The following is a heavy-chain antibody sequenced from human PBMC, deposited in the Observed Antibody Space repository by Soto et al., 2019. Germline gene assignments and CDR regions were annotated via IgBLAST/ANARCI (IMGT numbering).Heavy chain of an antibody. CDR2: IYYSGST. CDR1: GGSITIGGYS. V-gene: IGHV4-31*03. D-gene: IGHD2-21*01. CDR3: ARGDDCDVMDV. J-gene: IGHJ6*02. Sequence: TSETLSLTCTVSGGSITIGGYSWNWIRQHPGKGLEWIGYIYYSGSTYYNPSLKSRVTISVDTSKNQFSLKVSSVTAADTAVYYCARGDDCDVMDVWGQGTTVTVSS.